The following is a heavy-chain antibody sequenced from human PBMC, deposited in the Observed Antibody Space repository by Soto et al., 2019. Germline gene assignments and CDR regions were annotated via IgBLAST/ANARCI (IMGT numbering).Heavy chain of an antibody. J-gene: IGHJ4*02. Sequence: QVQLVQSGAEVKKPGASVKVSCRTSGYTFTHYYIHWVRQAPGQGLEWLAIINPASGSTNYAQDFQVRVTLTMDTSTNTVYMELSGLRAEDTAIFYCARDLAAGDHWGQGTLVTVSS. CDR1: GYTFTHYY. CDR3: ARDLAAGDH. V-gene: IGHV1-46*01. D-gene: IGHD6-13*01. CDR2: INPASGST.